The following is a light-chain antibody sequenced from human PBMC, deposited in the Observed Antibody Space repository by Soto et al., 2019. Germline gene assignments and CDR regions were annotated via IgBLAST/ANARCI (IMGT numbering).Light chain of an antibody. V-gene: IGKV3-20*01. Sequence: EIVLTQSPGTLSLSPGERATLSCRASQSVSSSYLAWYQPKPGQAPRLLIYGASSRATGIPDRFSGSGSGTDFTLTISRLEPEDLAVYYCQQYGSSPTWKFGQGTKVEIK. CDR1: QSVSSSY. J-gene: IGKJ1*01. CDR3: QQYGSSPTWK. CDR2: GAS.